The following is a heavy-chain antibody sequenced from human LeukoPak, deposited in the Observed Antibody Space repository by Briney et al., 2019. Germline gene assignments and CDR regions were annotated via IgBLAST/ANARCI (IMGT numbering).Heavy chain of an antibody. D-gene: IGHD6-6*01. V-gene: IGHV3-9*03. CDR3: AASRGEQLANLDY. Sequence: PGRSLRLSCAASGFTFDDYAMHWVRQAPGKGLEWVSGISWNSGSIGYADSVKGRFTISRDNAKNSLYLQMNSLRAEDMALYYCAASRGEQLANLDYWGQGTLVAVSS. CDR1: GFTFDDYA. CDR2: ISWNSGSI. J-gene: IGHJ4*02.